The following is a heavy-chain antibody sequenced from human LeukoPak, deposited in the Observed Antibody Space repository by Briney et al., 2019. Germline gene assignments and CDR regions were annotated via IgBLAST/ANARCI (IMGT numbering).Heavy chain of an antibody. CDR2: IYHSGST. CDR1: GYSISSGYY. J-gene: IGHJ3*02. D-gene: IGHD3-9*01. V-gene: IGHV4-38-2*02. CDR3: ARDLAINDAFDI. Sequence: SETLSLTCAVSGYSISSGYYWGWIRQPPGKGLEWIGSIYHSGSTYYNPSLKSRVTTSVDTSKNQFSLKLSSVTAADTAVYYCARDLAINDAFDIWGQGTMVTVSS.